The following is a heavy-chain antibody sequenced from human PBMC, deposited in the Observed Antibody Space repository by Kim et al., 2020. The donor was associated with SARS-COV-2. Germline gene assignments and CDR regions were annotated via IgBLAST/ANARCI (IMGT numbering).Heavy chain of an antibody. Sequence: SETLSLTCAVYGGSFSGYYWSWIRQPPGKGLEWMGEINHSGSTNYNPSPKSRGTISVDTSKNQFSLKLSSVTAADTAVYYCARDRYGYSYWGQGTLVTVSS. CDR1: GGSFSGYY. CDR2: INHSGST. J-gene: IGHJ4*02. CDR3: ARDRYGYSY. D-gene: IGHD5-18*01. V-gene: IGHV4-34*01.